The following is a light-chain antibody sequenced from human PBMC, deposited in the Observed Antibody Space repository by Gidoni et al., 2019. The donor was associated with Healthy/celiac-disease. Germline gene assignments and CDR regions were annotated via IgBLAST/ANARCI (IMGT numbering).Light chain of an antibody. V-gene: IGKV1-39*01. CDR3: QQSYSTPDT. J-gene: IGKJ2*01. CDR2: AAS. CDR1: QSISSY. Sequence: DIQMTQSPSSLSASVGDRVTITCRASQSISSYLNWYQQKPGKAPQLLIYAASSVQSGVPSRFSGSGSGTDFTLTISRLQPEDFANYYCQQSYSTPDTFXQXTKLEIK.